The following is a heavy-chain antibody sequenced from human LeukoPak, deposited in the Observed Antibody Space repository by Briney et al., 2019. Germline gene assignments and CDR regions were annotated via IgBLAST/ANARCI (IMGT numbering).Heavy chain of an antibody. Sequence: SVKVSCKASGGTFSSYAISWVRQAPGQGLEWMGRIIPILGIANYAQKFQGRVTITADKSTSTAYMELSSLRSEDTAVYYCASPSGYEGYFDYWGQGTLVTVSS. CDR2: IIPILGIA. CDR1: GGTFSSYA. CDR3: ASPSGYEGYFDY. V-gene: IGHV1-69*04. D-gene: IGHD5-12*01. J-gene: IGHJ4*02.